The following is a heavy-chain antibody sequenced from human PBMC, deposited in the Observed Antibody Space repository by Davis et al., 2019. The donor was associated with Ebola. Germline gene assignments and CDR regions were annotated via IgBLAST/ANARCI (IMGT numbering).Heavy chain of an antibody. CDR3: ARDLRVGLVHYYYGMDV. Sequence: PGGSLRLSCAASGFTFSSYGMHWVRQAPGKGLEWVAVISYDGSNKYYADSVKGRFTISRDNSKNTLYLQMNTLRSEDTAVYYCARDLRVGLVHYYYGMDVWGQGTTVTVSS. V-gene: IGHV3-30*19. J-gene: IGHJ6*02. D-gene: IGHD6-6*01. CDR2: ISYDGSNK. CDR1: GFTFSSYG.